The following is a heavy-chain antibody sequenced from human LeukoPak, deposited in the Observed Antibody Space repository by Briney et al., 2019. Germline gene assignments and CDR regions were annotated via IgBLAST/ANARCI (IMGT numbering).Heavy chain of an antibody. J-gene: IGHJ3*02. CDR1: GFTFDDYA. D-gene: IGHD2-2*02. Sequence: GGSLRLSCAAYGFTFDDYAMHWVRQAPGKGMEWVSGISWNSGSIGYADSVKGRFTISRDNAKNSLYLQMNSLRAEDTALYYCAKDMIPLGGAFDIWGQGTMVTVSS. CDR2: ISWNSGSI. CDR3: AKDMIPLGGAFDI. V-gene: IGHV3-9*01.